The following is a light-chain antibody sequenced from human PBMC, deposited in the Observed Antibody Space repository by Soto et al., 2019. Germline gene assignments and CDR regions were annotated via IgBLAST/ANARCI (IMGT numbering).Light chain of an antibody. CDR3: CSYAGTRTSWV. CDR1: SSDVGTFNL. CDR2: EGT. V-gene: IGLV2-23*01. Sequence: QSVLTQPASVSGFLGQSIPMSCTGSSSDVGTFNLVSWFQQHPGKAPNLLIFEGTKRPSGVSDRFSGSKSGNTASLTISGLQAEDEADYHCCSYAGTRTSWVFGTGTKVTVL. J-gene: IGLJ1*01.